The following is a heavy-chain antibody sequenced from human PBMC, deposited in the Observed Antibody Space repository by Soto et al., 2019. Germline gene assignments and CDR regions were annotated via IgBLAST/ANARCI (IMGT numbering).Heavy chain of an antibody. V-gene: IGHV1-18*01. D-gene: IGHD3-10*01. CDR3: ARDLRHFTMVRDKLDY. CDR1: GYTFTSYG. J-gene: IGHJ4*02. Sequence: GASVKVSCKASGYTFTSYGISWVRQAPGQGLEWMGWISAYNGNTNYAQKLQGRVTMTTDTSTSTAYMELRSLRSDDTAVYYCARDLRHFTMVRDKLDYWGQGTLVTVSS. CDR2: ISAYNGNT.